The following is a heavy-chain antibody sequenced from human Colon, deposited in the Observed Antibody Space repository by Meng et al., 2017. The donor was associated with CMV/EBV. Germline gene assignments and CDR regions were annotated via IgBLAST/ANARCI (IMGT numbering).Heavy chain of an antibody. V-gene: IGHV3-7*01. CDR2: IKEDGSEK. Sequence: GESLKISCEASGFIFSRFWMTWLRQAPGRGPELVAHIKEDGSEKYFVASVKGRCAISRDNAKNLLYLQMRSLRVEDTAVYYCARDPYIKAFDLWGQGTMVTVSS. CDR1: GFIFSRFW. CDR3: ARDPYIKAFDL. J-gene: IGHJ3*01. D-gene: IGHD4-11*01.